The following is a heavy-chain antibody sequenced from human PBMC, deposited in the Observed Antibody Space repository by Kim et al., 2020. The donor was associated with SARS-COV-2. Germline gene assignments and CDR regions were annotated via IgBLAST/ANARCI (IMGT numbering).Heavy chain of an antibody. Sequence: GKGRFTIAREDSKNSLYLQMNSLKTEDTAVYYCARGRMFLDYYYGRDVWGQGTTVTVSS. CDR3: ARGRMFLDYYYGRDV. V-gene: IGHV3-72*01. D-gene: IGHD3-10*02. J-gene: IGHJ6*01.